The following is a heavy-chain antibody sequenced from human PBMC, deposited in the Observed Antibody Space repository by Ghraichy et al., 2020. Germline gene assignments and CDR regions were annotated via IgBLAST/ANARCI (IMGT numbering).Heavy chain of an antibody. V-gene: IGHV3-21*01. Sequence: LSLTCAASGFTFSSYSMNWVRQAPGKGLEWVSSISSSSSYIYYADSVKGRFTISRDNAKNSLYLQMNSLRAEDTAVYYCARIVHYNWNDEGVGYWGQGTLVTVSS. CDR1: GFTFSSYS. D-gene: IGHD1-1*01. CDR3: ARIVHYNWNDEGVGY. J-gene: IGHJ4*02. CDR2: ISSSSSYI.